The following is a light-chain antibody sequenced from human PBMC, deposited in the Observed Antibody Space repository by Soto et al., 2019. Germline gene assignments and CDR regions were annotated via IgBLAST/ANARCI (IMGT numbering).Light chain of an antibody. V-gene: IGKV3-15*01. J-gene: IGKJ5*01. CDR2: GAS. CDR3: QQYNNWPRPT. Sequence: EIVMTQSPATLSVFPGERATLSCRASQSVSSNLAWYQQKPGQAPRLLIYGASTRATGIPARFSGSGSGTEFTLTISSLQSEDFAVYYCQQYNNWPRPTFGQGTRLEIK. CDR1: QSVSSN.